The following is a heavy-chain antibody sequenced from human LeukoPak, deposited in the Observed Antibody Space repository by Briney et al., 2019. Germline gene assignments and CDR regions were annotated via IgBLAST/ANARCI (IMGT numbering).Heavy chain of an antibody. CDR1: GYSISSGYY. CDR2: IYHSGST. V-gene: IGHV4-38-2*01. CDR3: ARREYCGGDCYFGY. Sequence: SETLSLTCAVSGYSISSGYYGGWIRQPPGKGLEWIGSIYHSGSTYYNPSLKSRVTISVDTSKNQFSLKLSSVTAADTAVYYCARREYCGGDCYFGYWGQGTLVTVSS. J-gene: IGHJ4*02. D-gene: IGHD2-21*01.